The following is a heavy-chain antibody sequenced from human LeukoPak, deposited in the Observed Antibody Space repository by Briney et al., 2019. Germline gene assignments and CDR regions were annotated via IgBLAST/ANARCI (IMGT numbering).Heavy chain of an antibody. CDR3: ARQGLLRSIVVVPAAPDY. J-gene: IGHJ4*02. D-gene: IGHD2-2*01. V-gene: IGHV4-39*01. Sequence: SETLSLTCTVSGGSISSSSYYWGWIRQPPGKGLEWIVSIYYSGSTYYNPSLKSRVTISVDTSKNQFSLKLSSVTAADTAVYYCARQGLLRSIVVVPAAPDYWGQGTLVTVS. CDR1: GGSISSSSYY. CDR2: IYYSGST.